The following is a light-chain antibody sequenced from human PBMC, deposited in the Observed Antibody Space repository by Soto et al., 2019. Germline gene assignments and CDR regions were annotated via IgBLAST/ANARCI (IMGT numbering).Light chain of an antibody. Sequence: AIQMTQSPSSLSASVGDRVTITCRASQDIRNDLGWYQQKPGKAPKVLIYVASNLQSGVPSRFSGSGSGTDFTLTISSLQPEDFATYYCQGHSTYPLTFGGGTKVDIK. J-gene: IGKJ4*01. CDR1: QDIRND. V-gene: IGKV1-6*01. CDR3: QGHSTYPLT. CDR2: VAS.